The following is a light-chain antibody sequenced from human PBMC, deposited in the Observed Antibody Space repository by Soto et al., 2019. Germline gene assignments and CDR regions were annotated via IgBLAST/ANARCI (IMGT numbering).Light chain of an antibody. Sequence: GHRITINCSGSTSNVESNTVSWFQQLPGTAPKPLISRNNQRPSGVPDRFSGSKSGTSASLAISGLQSEHAADYYCDAWDDSLRDSGLGAGT. CDR1: TSNVESNT. V-gene: IGLV1-44*01. CDR2: RNN. CDR3: DAWDDSLRDSG. J-gene: IGLJ1*01.